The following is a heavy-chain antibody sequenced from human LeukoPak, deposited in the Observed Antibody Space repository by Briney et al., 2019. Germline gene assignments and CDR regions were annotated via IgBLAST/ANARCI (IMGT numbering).Heavy chain of an antibody. CDR2: IYWDDDK. CDR1: GFSLSTSGVG. J-gene: IGHJ4*02. CDR3: ARIEDDFWSGYYSYYFDY. V-gene: IGHV2-5*02. Sequence: SGPTLVNPTQTLTLTCTFSGFSLSTSGVGVGWIRQPPGKALEWLALIYWDDDKRYSPSLKSRLTITKDTSKNQVVPTMTNMDPVDTATYYCARIEDDFWSGYYSYYFDYWGQGTLVTVSS. D-gene: IGHD3-3*01.